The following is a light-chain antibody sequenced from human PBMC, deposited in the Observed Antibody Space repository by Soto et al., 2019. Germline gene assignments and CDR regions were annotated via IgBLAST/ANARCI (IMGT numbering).Light chain of an antibody. Sequence: QSALTQPRSVSGSPGQSVTISCTGTSGDVGAYDHVSWYQQHPGKAPKLMIHDVNQRPSGVPDRLSGSKSGNTASLTISGVQAEDEADYYCCSFAAMSGYVFGTGTKLTVL. V-gene: IGLV2-11*01. CDR1: SGDVGAYDH. J-gene: IGLJ1*01. CDR2: DVN. CDR3: CSFAAMSGYV.